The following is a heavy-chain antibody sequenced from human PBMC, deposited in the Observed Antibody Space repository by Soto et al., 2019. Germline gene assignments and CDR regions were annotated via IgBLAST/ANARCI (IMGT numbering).Heavy chain of an antibody. V-gene: IGHV4-34*01. CDR2: INHSGST. Sequence: GYGGIRILKQPGKGLEWIGEINHSGSTNYNPSLKSRVTISVDTSKNQFSLKLSSVTAADTAVYYCVSLAARRSYYYHGMDVSAQRTTVSGSS. CDR3: VSLAARRSYYYHGMDV. CDR1: GYG. D-gene: IGHD6-6*01. J-gene: IGHJ6*01.